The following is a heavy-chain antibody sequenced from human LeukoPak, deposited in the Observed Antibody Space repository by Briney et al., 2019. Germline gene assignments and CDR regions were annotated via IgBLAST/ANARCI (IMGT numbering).Heavy chain of an antibody. CDR2: ISYDGSNK. D-gene: IGHD3-22*01. J-gene: IGHJ6*02. CDR3: AKDSGSSGYGYYYYGMDV. Sequence: GGSLRLSCAASGFTFSSYGMHWVRQAPGKGLEWVAVISYDGSNKYYADSVKGRFTISRDNSKNTLYLQMNSLRAEDTAAYYCAKDSGSSGYGYYYYGMDVWGQGTTVTVSS. CDR1: GFTFSSYG. V-gene: IGHV3-30*18.